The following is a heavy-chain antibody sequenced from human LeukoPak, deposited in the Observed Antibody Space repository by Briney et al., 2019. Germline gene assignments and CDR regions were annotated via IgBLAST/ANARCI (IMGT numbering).Heavy chain of an antibody. CDR3: ARNKMWSGYYTGVY. V-gene: IGHV3-11*04. CDR1: GFTFSHYY. Sequence: GGSLRLSCAASGFTFSHYYMSWVRQAPGKGLEWVSYISSSGSTIYYADSVKGRFTISRDNAKNSLFLQMNSLRAEDTAMYYCARNKMWSGYYTGVYWGQGTLVTVSS. CDR2: ISSSGSTI. J-gene: IGHJ4*02. D-gene: IGHD3-3*01.